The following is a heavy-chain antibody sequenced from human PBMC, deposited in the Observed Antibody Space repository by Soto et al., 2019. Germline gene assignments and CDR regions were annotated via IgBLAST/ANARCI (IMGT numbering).Heavy chain of an antibody. J-gene: IGHJ4*02. CDR1: GFTFSSYS. D-gene: IGHD6-19*01. CDR3: ASKAVAGTYDY. CDR2: ISSSSSYI. Sequence: EVQLVESGGGLVKPGGYLRLSCAASGFTFSSYSMNWVRQAPGKGLEWVSSISSSSSYIYYADSVKGRFTISRDNAKNSLYLKMNSLRAEDTAVYYCASKAVAGTYDYWGQGTLVTVSS. V-gene: IGHV3-21*01.